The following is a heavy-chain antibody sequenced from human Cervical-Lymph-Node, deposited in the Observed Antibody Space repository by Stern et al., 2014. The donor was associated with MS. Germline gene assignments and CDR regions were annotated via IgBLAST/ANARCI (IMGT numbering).Heavy chain of an antibody. CDR1: GGSISSSTYY. D-gene: IGHD6-19*01. Sequence: QLQLQESGPRLVKPSETLSLTCTVSGGSISSSTYYWGWTRQPPGKGLEWIGWIYYSGNTYYNPSLKSRVTISVDTSQNQFSLHLSSVTAADTAVYYCATSPDSSGADYWGQGTLVTVSS. CDR2: IYYSGNT. CDR3: ATSPDSSGADY. J-gene: IGHJ4*02. V-gene: IGHV4-39*01.